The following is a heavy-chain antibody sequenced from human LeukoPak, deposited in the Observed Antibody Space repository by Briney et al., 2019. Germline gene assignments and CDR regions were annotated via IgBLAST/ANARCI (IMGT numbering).Heavy chain of an antibody. CDR2: IYHSGST. D-gene: IGHD3-22*01. V-gene: IGHV4-4*02. J-gene: IGHJ3*02. CDR1: GGSISSSNW. CDR3: ARVVADYYDSSGYFDAFDI. Sequence: KASETLSLTCAVSGGSISSSNWWSWVRQPPGKGLEWIGEIYHSGSTNYNPSLKSRVTISVDKSKNQFSLKLSSVTAADTAVYYCARVVADYYDSSGYFDAFDIWGQGTMVTVSS.